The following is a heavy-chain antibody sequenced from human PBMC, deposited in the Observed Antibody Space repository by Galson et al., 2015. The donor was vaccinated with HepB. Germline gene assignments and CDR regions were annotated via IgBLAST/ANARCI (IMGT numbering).Heavy chain of an antibody. V-gene: IGHV3-21*01. Sequence: SLRLSCAASGFTFSSYSMNWVRQAPGKGLEWVSSISSSSSYIYYADSVKGRFTISRDNAKNSLYLQMNSLRAEDTAVYYCARDGALYCSGGSCYTTGDDAFDIWGQGTMVTVSS. CDR1: GFTFSSYS. CDR3: ARDGALYCSGGSCYTTGDDAFDI. D-gene: IGHD2-15*01. CDR2: ISSSSSYI. J-gene: IGHJ3*02.